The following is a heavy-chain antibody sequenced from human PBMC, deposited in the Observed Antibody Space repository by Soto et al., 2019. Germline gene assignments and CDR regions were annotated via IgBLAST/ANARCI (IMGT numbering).Heavy chain of an antibody. CDR3: TRDKGDKVAYGMDV. CDR2: INTGGVT. CDR1: GFTVSSCE. Sequence: GGSLRLSCTASGFTVSSCEMNWVRQAPGKGLEWVSYINTGGVTFYTDPVKGRFTISRDNAQNSLLLQMNRLRAEDTAVYYCTRDKGDKVAYGMDVWGQGTTVTVSS. D-gene: IGHD3-16*01. V-gene: IGHV3-48*03. J-gene: IGHJ6*02.